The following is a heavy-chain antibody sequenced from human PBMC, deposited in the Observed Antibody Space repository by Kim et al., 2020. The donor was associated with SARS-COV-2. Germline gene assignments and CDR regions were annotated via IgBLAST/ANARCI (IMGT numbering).Heavy chain of an antibody. CDR3: AKGFTMIVVVRAAFDI. Sequence: GGSLRLSCAASGFTFSSYAMSWVRQAPGKGLEWVSAISGSGGSTYYADSVKGRFTISRDNSKNTLYLQMNSLRAEDTAVYYCAKGFTMIVVVRAAFDIWGQGTMVTVSS. V-gene: IGHV3-23*01. D-gene: IGHD3-22*01. CDR1: GFTFSSYA. J-gene: IGHJ3*02. CDR2: ISGSGGST.